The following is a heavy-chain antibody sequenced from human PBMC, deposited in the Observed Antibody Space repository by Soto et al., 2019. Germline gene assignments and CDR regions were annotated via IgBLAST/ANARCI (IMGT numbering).Heavy chain of an antibody. V-gene: IGHV4-59*01. J-gene: IGHJ5*02. Sequence: SETLSLTCTFSGCSISSYYWSWIRQPPGKGLEWIGYIYYSGSTNYNPSLKSRVTISVDTSKNQFSLKLSSVTAADTAVYYCARGGYCSGGSCPPGRWFDPWGQGTLVTVSS. CDR1: GCSISSYY. CDR3: ARGGYCSGGSCPPGRWFDP. D-gene: IGHD2-15*01. CDR2: IYYSGST.